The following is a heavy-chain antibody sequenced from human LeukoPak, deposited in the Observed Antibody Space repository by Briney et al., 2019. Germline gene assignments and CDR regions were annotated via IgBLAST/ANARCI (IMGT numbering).Heavy chain of an antibody. D-gene: IGHD5-24*01. CDR2: INHSGST. V-gene: IGHV4-34*01. J-gene: IGHJ4*02. CDR3: ARADGYKLALPY. CDR1: GGSFSGYY. Sequence: TSETLSLTCAVYGGSFSGYYWSWIRQPPGKGLEWIGEINHSGSTNYNPSLKSRVTISVDTSKNQFSLKLSSVTAADTAAYYCARADGYKLALPYWGQGTLVTVSS.